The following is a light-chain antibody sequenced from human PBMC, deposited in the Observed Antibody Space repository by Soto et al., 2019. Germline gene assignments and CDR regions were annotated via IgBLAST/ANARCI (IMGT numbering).Light chain of an antibody. CDR2: GAF. CDR3: QQYNDWPLT. CDR1: QSVSSY. J-gene: IGKJ1*01. V-gene: IGKV3-15*01. Sequence: EIVMAQSPSTLSVSPGERATLSFMASQSVSSYLAWYQQKPGQAPSLLIYGAFTRATGIPARFSGTGSGTEFTLTISSLQSEDFALYYCQQYNDWPLTFGQGTKVDI.